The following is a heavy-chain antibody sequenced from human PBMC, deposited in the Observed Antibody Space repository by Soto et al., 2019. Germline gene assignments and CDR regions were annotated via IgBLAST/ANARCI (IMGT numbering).Heavy chain of an antibody. J-gene: IGHJ6*02. V-gene: IGHV3-48*01. CDR1: GFTFSNYY. CDR3: ARDSYYYDSSGYLYYYGMDV. Sequence: LRLSCAASGFTFSNYYMNWVRQAPGKGLEWVSYISSSSSTIYYADSVKGRFTISRDNAKNSLYLQMNSLRAEDTAVYYCARDSYYYDSSGYLYYYGMDVWGQGTTVTVSS. D-gene: IGHD3-22*01. CDR2: ISSSSSTI.